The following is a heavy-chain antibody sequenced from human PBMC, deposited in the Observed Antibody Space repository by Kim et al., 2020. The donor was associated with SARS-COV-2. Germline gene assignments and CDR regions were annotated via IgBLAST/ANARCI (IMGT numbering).Heavy chain of an antibody. Sequence: GGSLRLSCAASGFTFSSYGMHWVRQAPGKGLEWVAVISYDGSNKYYADSVKGRFTISRDNSKNTLYLQMNSLRAEDTAVYYCARDLDTYYDSSGYHFGPFDYWGQGTLVTVSS. CDR1: GFTFSSYG. V-gene: IGHV3-33*05. J-gene: IGHJ4*02. D-gene: IGHD3-22*01. CDR3: ARDLDTYYDSSGYHFGPFDY. CDR2: ISYDGSNK.